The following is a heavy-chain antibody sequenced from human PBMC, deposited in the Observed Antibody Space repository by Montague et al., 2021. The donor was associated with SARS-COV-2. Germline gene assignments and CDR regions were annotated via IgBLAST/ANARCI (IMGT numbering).Heavy chain of an antibody. V-gene: IGHV3-7*01. D-gene: IGHD2-2*01. J-gene: IGHJ4*02. CDR2: IDRDGYEV. Sequence: SLRLSCAASRFSFSSYRMTWIRQAPGKGPEWVATIDRDGYEVYYVDSVEGRFTISRDNARNSLYLQLTSLRGEDTAVYCCARGGRGTSYYWEYWGQGTLVTVSS. CDR1: RFSFSSYR. CDR3: ARGGRGTSYYWEY.